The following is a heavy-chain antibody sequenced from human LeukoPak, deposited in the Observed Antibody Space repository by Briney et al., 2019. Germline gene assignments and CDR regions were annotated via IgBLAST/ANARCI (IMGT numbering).Heavy chain of an antibody. Sequence: GGSLRLSCAASGFTFSSYAMHWVRQAPGKGLEWVAVISYDGSNKYYADSVKGRFTISRDNSKNTLYLQMNSLGAEDTAVYYCATDGGLSRVADRGFDSWGQGTLVTVSS. J-gene: IGHJ4*02. CDR2: ISYDGSNK. D-gene: IGHD3-16*01. CDR1: GFTFSSYA. CDR3: ATDGGLSRVADRGFDS. V-gene: IGHV3-30-3*01.